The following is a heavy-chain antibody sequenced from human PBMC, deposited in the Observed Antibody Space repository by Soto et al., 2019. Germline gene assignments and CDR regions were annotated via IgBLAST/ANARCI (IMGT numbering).Heavy chain of an antibody. CDR1: GFTFDDYA. J-gene: IGHJ4*02. Sequence: GGSLRLSCAASGFTFDDYAMHWVRQAPGKGLEWVSGISWNSGSIGYADSVKGRFTISRDNAKNSLYLQMNSLRAEDTALYYCAKVPGFADPYDYWGQGTLVTVSS. CDR3: AKVPGFADPYDY. V-gene: IGHV3-9*01. CDR2: ISWNSGSI.